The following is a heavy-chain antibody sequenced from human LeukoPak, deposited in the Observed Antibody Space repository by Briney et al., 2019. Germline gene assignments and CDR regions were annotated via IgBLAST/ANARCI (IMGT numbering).Heavy chain of an antibody. D-gene: IGHD4-23*01. Sequence: ASVKVSCKASGGTFSSYAISWVRQAPGQGLEWMGIINPSGGSTSYAQKFQGRVTMTRDMSTSTDYMELSSLRSEDTAVYYCARDNSVEDTAWWFDPWGQGTLVTVSS. J-gene: IGHJ5*02. CDR3: ARDNSVEDTAWWFDP. V-gene: IGHV1-46*01. CDR1: GGTFSSYA. CDR2: INPSGGST.